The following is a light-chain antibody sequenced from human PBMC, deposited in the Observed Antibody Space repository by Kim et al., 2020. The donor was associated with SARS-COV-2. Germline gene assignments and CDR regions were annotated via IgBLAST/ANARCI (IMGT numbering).Light chain of an antibody. CDR2: QDN. Sequence: VSPGQTARRSCSGNKLGNKHACWYLQKAGQSPVLVIYQDNGRGSGICERFSGSNSGNTATLNISGTQTMDEADYYGLTWDSNTAIFGGGTQLTVL. J-gene: IGLJ2*01. V-gene: IGLV3-1*01. CDR3: LTWDSNTAI. CDR1: KLGNKH.